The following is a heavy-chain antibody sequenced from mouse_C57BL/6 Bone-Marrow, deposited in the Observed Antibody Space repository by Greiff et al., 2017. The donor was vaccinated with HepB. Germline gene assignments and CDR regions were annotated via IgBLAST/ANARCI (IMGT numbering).Heavy chain of an antibody. CDR1: GYTFTSYG. V-gene: IGHV1-81*01. CDR3: ARRGASNGFDY. CDR2: IYPRSGNT. D-gene: IGHD2-5*01. Sequence: VQLQESGAELARPGASVKLSCKASGYTFTSYGISSVKQRTGQGLEWIGEIYPRSGNTYYNEKLKGKATLTADKSSSTAYMELRSLTSEDSAVYFCARRGASNGFDYWGQGTTLTVSS. J-gene: IGHJ2*01.